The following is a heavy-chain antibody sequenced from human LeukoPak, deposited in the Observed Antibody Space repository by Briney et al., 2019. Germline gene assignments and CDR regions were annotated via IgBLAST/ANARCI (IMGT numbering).Heavy chain of an antibody. D-gene: IGHD3-3*01. Sequence: GGSLRLSCAASGFTFSSYWMSWVRQAPGKGLEWVANIKQDGSEKYYVDSVKGRFTISRDNAKNSLYLQMNSLRAEDTAVYYCARDIEGKYYDFWSGYFYYYYYMDVWGKGTTVTVSS. V-gene: IGHV3-7*01. J-gene: IGHJ6*03. CDR2: IKQDGSEK. CDR3: ARDIEGKYYDFWSGYFYYYYYMDV. CDR1: GFTFSSYW.